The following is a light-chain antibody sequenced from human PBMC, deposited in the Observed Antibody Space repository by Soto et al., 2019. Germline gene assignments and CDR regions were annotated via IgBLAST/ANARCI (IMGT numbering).Light chain of an antibody. V-gene: IGKV1-9*01. CDR2: GAS. CDR1: QDISYY. J-gene: IGKJ1*01. CDR3: QQYSSFRST. Sequence: ENPFTRSSVSLSLSQGERVTXTCRASQDISYYLAWYHQKPGKAPKLLIHGASHLESGVPSRFRGSGSGTEFTLTISSLQPEDFAAYYCQQYSSFRSTFGRGTKVDIK.